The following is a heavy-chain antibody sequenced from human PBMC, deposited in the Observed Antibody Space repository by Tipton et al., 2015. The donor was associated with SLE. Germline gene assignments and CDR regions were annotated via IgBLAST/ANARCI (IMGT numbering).Heavy chain of an antibody. Sequence: GLVKPSETLSLSCTVSGGSMSTYYWSWIRQPPGKGLEWIGYITYRGSTNYNPSLSSRVSISVDTSKNQVSLKVNSVTAADTGVYYCARTAGRSVKLWYFDLWGRGTLVTVSS. CDR1: GGSMSTYY. D-gene: IGHD5-18*01. CDR2: ITYRGST. V-gene: IGHV4-59*01. J-gene: IGHJ2*01. CDR3: ARTAGRSVKLWYFDL.